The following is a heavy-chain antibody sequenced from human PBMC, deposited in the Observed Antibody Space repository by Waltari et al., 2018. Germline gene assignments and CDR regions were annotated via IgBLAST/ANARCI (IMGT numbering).Heavy chain of an antibody. J-gene: IGHJ4*02. CDR2: IIPILGIA. V-gene: IGHV1-69*02. CDR1: GGTFSSYT. CDR3: ARGGDGYNLGPDY. Sequence: QVQLVQSGAEVKKPGSSVKVSCKASGGTFSSYTISWVRQAPGQGLEWMGRIIPILGIANYAQKFQGRVTITAAESTSTAYMELSSLRSEDTAVYYWARGGDGYNLGPDYWGQGTLVTVSS. D-gene: IGHD5-12*01.